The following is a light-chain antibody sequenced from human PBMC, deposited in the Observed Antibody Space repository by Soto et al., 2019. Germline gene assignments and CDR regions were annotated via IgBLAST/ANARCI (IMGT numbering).Light chain of an antibody. J-gene: IGKJ4*01. CDR3: EDRGNWPLFT. CDR2: GAS. V-gene: IGKV3D-20*02. Sequence: EIVLTQSPGTLSLSPGGRATLSCRASQTVSSSYLGWYQQKPGQAPRLLIYGASSRATGIPDRFSGSGSGTDFTLTISRLEPEDFAVYYCEDRGNWPLFTFGGGTRLELK. CDR1: QTVSSSY.